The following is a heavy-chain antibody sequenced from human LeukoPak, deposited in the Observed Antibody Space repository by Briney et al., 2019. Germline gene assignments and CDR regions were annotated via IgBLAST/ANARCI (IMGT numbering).Heavy chain of an antibody. D-gene: IGHD4-17*01. J-gene: IGHJ2*01. CDR1: GGSISSYY. V-gene: IGHV4-59*01. CDR2: IYYSGST. CDR3: PRVYGDYGPWYFDL. Sequence: SETLSLTGTGSGGSISSYYWSWIRQPPGKGLEGIGYIYYSGSTNYNPSLKSRVTISVDPSKTQSSLKLSSVTAAAPAVYYCPRVYGDYGPWYFDLWGRGTLVTVSS.